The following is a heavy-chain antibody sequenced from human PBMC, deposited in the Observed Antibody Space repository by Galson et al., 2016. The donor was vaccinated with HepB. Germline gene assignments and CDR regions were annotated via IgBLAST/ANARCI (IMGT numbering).Heavy chain of an antibody. Sequence: SLRLSCAASGFTFSDYGMHWVRQAPGKGLEWVATIWFDGSNEYYADSVKGRFTVSRDNSKNTLYLQMNSLRGEDSAVYYCARGRYDFWRIAYYGMDVWGQGTTVTVSS. D-gene: IGHD3-3*01. CDR1: GFTFSDYG. CDR2: IWFDGSNE. CDR3: ARGRYDFWRIAYYGMDV. J-gene: IGHJ6*02. V-gene: IGHV3-33*01.